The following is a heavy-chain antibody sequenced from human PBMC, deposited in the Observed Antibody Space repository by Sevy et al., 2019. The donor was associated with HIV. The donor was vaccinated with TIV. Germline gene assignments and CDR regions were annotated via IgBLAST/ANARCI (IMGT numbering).Heavy chain of an antibody. Sequence: GGSLRLSCAASGFTFRSYGMHWVRQAPGKGLEWVAVISNDGGNQYYAYSVKGRFTISRDNSKNTVYLQMNSLRAEDTAVYYCAKDVSDGYNYFLDFWGQGALVTVSS. CDR2: ISNDGGNQ. V-gene: IGHV3-30*18. CDR1: GFTFRSYG. D-gene: IGHD5-12*01. CDR3: AKDVSDGYNYFLDF. J-gene: IGHJ4*02.